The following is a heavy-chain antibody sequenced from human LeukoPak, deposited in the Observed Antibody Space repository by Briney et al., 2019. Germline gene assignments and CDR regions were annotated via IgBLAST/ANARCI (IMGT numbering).Heavy chain of an antibody. J-gene: IGHJ4*02. CDR2: ISGSGGGT. V-gene: IGHV3-23*01. D-gene: IGHD1-26*01. CDR3: AKDLGRYRNNFFDY. Sequence: PGGSLRLSCAASGFTFSSYAMSWVRQAPGKGLEWVSGISGSGGGTYYADSVKGRFTISRDDSKNTLYLQMNSLRADDTAVYYCAKDLGRYRNNFFDYWGQGNLVTVSS. CDR1: GFTFSSYA.